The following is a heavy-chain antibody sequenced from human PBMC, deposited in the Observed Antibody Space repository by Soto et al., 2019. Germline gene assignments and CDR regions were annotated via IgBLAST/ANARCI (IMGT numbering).Heavy chain of an antibody. CDR2: ISGSGDST. J-gene: IGHJ2*01. Sequence: EVQLLESGGGLVQPGGSLRLSCAASGFTFSSYAMSWVRQAPGKGLEWVSAISGSGDSTYYADSVKGRFTISRDNSKNTQYLQMNSLRAEDTAVYYCAKRTVGWYFELWGRGTRVTVSS. D-gene: IGHD4-17*01. CDR3: AKRTVGWYFEL. V-gene: IGHV3-23*01. CDR1: GFTFSSYA.